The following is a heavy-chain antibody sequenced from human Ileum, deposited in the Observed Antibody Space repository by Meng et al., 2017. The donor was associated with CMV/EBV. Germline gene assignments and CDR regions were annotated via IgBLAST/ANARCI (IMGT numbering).Heavy chain of an antibody. Sequence: QMQPPGAGPGRVKPAETLSLTCTASGDPISSGSHSWAWFRQPPGKRLEWIGSMYFSGIADYNPSLKSRVTISLHATQKQFSLRLTSVTAADSAVYFCARDLTNKWFYYWGQGTLVTVSS. V-gene: IGHV4-39*07. CDR2: MYFSGIA. CDR3: ARDLTNKWFYY. J-gene: IGHJ4*02. CDR1: GDPISSGSHS. D-gene: IGHD1-26*01.